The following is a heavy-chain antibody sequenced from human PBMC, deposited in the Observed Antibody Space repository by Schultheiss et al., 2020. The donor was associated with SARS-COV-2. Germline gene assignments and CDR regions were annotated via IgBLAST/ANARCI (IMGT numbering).Heavy chain of an antibody. J-gene: IGHJ3*02. Sequence: GESLKISCAASGFTFSSYEMNWVRQAPGKGLEWVSYISSSGSTIYYADSVKGRFTISRDNSKNTLYLQMNSLRAEDTAVYYCARDSTVTSRRSAFDIWGQGTMVTVSS. CDR2: ISSSGSTI. V-gene: IGHV3-48*03. CDR1: GFTFSSYE. D-gene: IGHD4-17*01. CDR3: ARDSTVTSRRSAFDI.